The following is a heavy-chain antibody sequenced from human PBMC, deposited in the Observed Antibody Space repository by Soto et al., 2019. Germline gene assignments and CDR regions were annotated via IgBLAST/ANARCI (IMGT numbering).Heavy chain of an antibody. Sequence: GASVKVSCKASGYTFTSYGISWVRQAPGQGLEWMGWISAYNGNTNYAQKLQGRVTVTTDTSTSTAYMELRSLRSDDTAVYYCARGRYYDSSGYLAYWGQGTLVTVS. D-gene: IGHD3-22*01. CDR3: ARGRYYDSSGYLAY. J-gene: IGHJ4*02. CDR1: GYTFTSYG. V-gene: IGHV1-18*01. CDR2: ISAYNGNT.